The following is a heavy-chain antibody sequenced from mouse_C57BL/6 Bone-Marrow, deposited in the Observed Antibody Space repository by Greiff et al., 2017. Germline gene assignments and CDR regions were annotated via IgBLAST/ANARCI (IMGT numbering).Heavy chain of an antibody. J-gene: IGHJ4*01. V-gene: IGHV3-3*01. CDR3: AGMDYGSGAMDY. D-gene: IGHD1-1*01. CDR2: TFYSGIT. CDR1: GFSINSDCY. Sequence: VQLKESGPSLVRPSQTLSLTCTVTGFSINSDCYWIWIRQFPGNKLEYIGYTFYSGITYYNPSLESRTYITRDTSKNHFSLKLSSVTTEDTATYYCAGMDYGSGAMDYWGQGTSVTVSS.